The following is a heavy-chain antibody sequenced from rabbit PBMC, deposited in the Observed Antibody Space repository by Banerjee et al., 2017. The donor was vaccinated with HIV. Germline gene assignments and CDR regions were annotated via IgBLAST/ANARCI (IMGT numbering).Heavy chain of an antibody. CDR3: ARDRGDWGYYFTL. V-gene: IGHV1S45*01. CDR1: GFTLSSYW. CDR2: IGAGSSGTT. D-gene: IGHD4-1*01. Sequence: QEQLEESGGGLVQPEGSLTLTCKASGFTLSSYWMWWVRQAPEKGLEWIACIGAGSSGTTYYASWAKGRFTISKTSSTTVTLQMTSLTAADTATYFCARDRGDWGYYFTLWGPGPLVTVS. J-gene: IGHJ4*01.